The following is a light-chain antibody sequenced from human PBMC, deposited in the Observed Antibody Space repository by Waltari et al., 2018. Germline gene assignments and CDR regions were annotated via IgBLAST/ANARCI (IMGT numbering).Light chain of an antibody. CDR1: SVRNHY. CDR3: NSGDSSAFRWV. CDR2: DKN. J-gene: IGLJ3*02. Sequence: SSELTQGPPVSVALGQTVRITCQGDSVRNHYASWYQQKPGQAPILVIYDKNNRPSGLPDRFSGSISGDTASLTITGARAEDEADYYCNSGDSSAFRWVFGAGTRLTVL. V-gene: IGLV3-19*01.